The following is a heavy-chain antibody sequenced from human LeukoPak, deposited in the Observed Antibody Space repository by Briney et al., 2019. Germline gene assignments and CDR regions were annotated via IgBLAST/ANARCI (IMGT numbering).Heavy chain of an antibody. D-gene: IGHD5-18*01. Sequence: GGSLRLSCAASGFTFTTYWMHWVRQAPGKGLVWVSHINSDGSITSYADSVKGRFTISRDNAKNTLYLQMNSLRAEDTAVYYCARDAVDAANAVWGQGTTVTVSS. CDR3: ARDAVDAANAV. CDR1: GFTFTTYW. CDR2: INSDGSIT. J-gene: IGHJ6*02. V-gene: IGHV3-74*01.